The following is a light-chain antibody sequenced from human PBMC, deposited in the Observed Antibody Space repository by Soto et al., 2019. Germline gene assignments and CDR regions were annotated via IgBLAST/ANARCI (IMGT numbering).Light chain of an antibody. V-gene: IGKV3-11*01. CDR3: QHRSKWPLT. Sequence: EIVLTQSPATLSLSPGERATLSCRASQSLGKYLAWYQQRPGQPPRLVIYDVSNKAAGIPDRFSGSGSGTDFTLTISGLEPEDFAVYYCQHRSKWPLTFGGGTKIEIK. J-gene: IGKJ4*01. CDR2: DVS. CDR1: QSLGKY.